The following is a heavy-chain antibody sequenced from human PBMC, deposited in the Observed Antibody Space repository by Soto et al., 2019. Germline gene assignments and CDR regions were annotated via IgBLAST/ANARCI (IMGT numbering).Heavy chain of an antibody. CDR3: AKIETRKKRGSYDFWSGYLGPFDY. Sequence: GGSLRLSCAASGFTFSSYAMSWVRQAPGKGLEWVSAISGSGGSTYYADSVKGRFTISRDNSKNTLYLQMNSLRAEDTAVYYWAKIETRKKRGSYDFWSGYLGPFDYWGQGTLVTVSS. CDR1: GFTFSSYA. D-gene: IGHD3-3*01. V-gene: IGHV3-23*01. CDR2: ISGSGGST. J-gene: IGHJ4*02.